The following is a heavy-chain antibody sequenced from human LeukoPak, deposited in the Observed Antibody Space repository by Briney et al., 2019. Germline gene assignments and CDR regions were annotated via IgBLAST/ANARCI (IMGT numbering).Heavy chain of an antibody. CDR2: IIPILGIA. J-gene: IGHJ6*02. CDR1: GGTFSSYA. CDR3: ATRGYSGYDPPYYAMDV. D-gene: IGHD5-12*01. V-gene: IGHV1-69*04. Sequence: GASVKVSCKASGGTFSSYAISWVRQAPGQGLEWMGRIIPILGIANYAQKFQGRVTITADKSTSTAYMELSSLRSEDTAVYYCATRGYSGYDPPYYAMDVWGQGTPVTVSS.